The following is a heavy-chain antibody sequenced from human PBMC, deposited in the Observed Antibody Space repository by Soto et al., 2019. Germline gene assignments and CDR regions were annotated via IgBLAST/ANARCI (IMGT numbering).Heavy chain of an antibody. CDR3: AKISSSLSYFDY. Sequence: EVQLLESGGGLVQPGGSLRLSCAASGFTFSSYAMSWVRQAPGKGLEWVSAISGSGGNTYYADSVKGRFTISRDNSKNTLYLQMNSLRAEDTAVYYCAKISSSLSYFDYWGQGTLVTVSS. CDR2: ISGSGGNT. CDR1: GFTFSSYA. V-gene: IGHV3-23*01. J-gene: IGHJ4*02. D-gene: IGHD6-13*01.